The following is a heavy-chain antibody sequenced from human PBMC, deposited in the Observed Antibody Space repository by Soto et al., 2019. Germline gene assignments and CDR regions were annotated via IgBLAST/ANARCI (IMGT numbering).Heavy chain of an antibody. V-gene: IGHV1-8*01. CDR2: MNPNSGNT. J-gene: IGHJ5*02. CDR1: GYTFTSYD. CDR3: ARERSAAGAGWVDP. Sequence: QVQLVQSGAEVKKPGASVKVSCKASGYTFTSYDISWVRQATGQGLEWMGWMNPNSGNTDYAQKFQGRVTMTRNTPTSTAYIELSSLRSEDTAVYYCARERSAAGAGWVDPWGQGTRVTVSS. D-gene: IGHD6-13*01.